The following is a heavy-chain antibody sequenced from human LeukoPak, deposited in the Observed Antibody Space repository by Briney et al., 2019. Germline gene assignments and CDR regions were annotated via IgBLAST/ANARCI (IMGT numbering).Heavy chain of an antibody. Sequence: GGSLRLSCAASGFTFSSYWMSWVRQAPGKGLEWVANIKQDGSEKYYVDSVKGRFTISRDNAKNSLYLQMNSLRAEDTALYYCARYFDSSGGPFDYWGQGTLVTVSS. CDR2: IKQDGSEK. D-gene: IGHD3-22*01. V-gene: IGHV3-7*03. J-gene: IGHJ4*02. CDR1: GFTFSSYW. CDR3: ARYFDSSGGPFDY.